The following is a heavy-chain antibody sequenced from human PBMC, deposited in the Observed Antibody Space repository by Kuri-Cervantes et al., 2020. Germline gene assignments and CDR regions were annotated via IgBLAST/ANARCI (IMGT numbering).Heavy chain of an antibody. V-gene: IGHV4-4*02. CDR3: ARHRPKYQLLPFDY. CDR1: GGSISSSNW. CDR2: IYHSGST. Sequence: GSLRLSCAVSGGSISSSNWWSWVRQPPGKGLEWIGEIYHSGSTNYNPSLKSRVTISVDTSKNQFSLKLSSVTAADTAVYYCARHRPKYQLLPFDYWGQGTLVTVSS. J-gene: IGHJ4*02. D-gene: IGHD2-2*01.